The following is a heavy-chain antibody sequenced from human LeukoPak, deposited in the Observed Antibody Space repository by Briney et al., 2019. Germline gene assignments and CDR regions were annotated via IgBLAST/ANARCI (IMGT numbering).Heavy chain of an antibody. CDR3: ARDYYGSGSYYKDAFDI. CDR2: ISAYNGNT. V-gene: IGHV1-18*01. Sequence: ASVKVSCKASGYTFSSYDINWVRQATGQGLEWMGWISAYNGNTNYAQKLQGRVTMTTDTSTSTAYMELRSLRSDDTAVYYCARDYYGSGSYYKDAFDIWGQGTMVTVSS. CDR1: GYTFSSYD. J-gene: IGHJ3*02. D-gene: IGHD3-10*01.